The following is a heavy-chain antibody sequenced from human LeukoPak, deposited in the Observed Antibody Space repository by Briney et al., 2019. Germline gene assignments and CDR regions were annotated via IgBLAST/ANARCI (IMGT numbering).Heavy chain of an antibody. CDR2: SKSKSDGGTT. D-gene: IGHD5-18*01. V-gene: IGHV3-15*01. CDR1: GFTFRNAW. Sequence: GGSLRLSCAASGFTFRNAWMSWVRQAPGKGLEWVGRSKSKSDGGTTEYAAPVKGRFSIARDDSKKTLFLQMNSLKTEDTAVYYCTTDMAAYGHTYGQGDYWGQGTLVTVSS. CDR3: TTDMAAYGHTYGQGDY. J-gene: IGHJ4*02.